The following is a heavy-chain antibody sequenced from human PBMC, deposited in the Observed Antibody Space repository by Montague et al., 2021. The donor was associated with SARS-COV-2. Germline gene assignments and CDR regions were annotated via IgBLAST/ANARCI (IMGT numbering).Heavy chain of an antibody. Sequence: TLSLTCTVSGGSISSGGYYWSWIRQPPGKGLEWIGYIYYSGSTYYNPSLKSRVTISVDTSKNQFSLKLGSVTAADTAVYYCARYCMVASRAPFAVDYWGQGTLVTVSS. CDR3: ARYCMVASRAPFAVDY. CDR1: GGSISSGGYY. D-gene: IGHD2-15*01. V-gene: IGHV4-31*03. CDR2: IYYSGST. J-gene: IGHJ4*02.